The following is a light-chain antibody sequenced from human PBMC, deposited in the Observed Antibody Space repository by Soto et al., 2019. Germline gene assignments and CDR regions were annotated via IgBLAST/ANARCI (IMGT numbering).Light chain of an antibody. Sequence: DIVMTQSPLSLPVTPGEPASISCRSSQSLLHSNGYNYLDWYLQKPGQSPQLLIYLGSNRDSGVPDRFSGSGSGTDFTLKSSRVEAVDVGVYYCMQALQTPRTFGQGTKVEIK. CDR3: MQALQTPRT. J-gene: IGKJ1*01. CDR2: LGS. V-gene: IGKV2-28*01. CDR1: QSLLHSNGYNY.